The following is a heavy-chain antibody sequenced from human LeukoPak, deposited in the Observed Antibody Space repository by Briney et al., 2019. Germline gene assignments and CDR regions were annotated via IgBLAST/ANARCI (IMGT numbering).Heavy chain of an antibody. Sequence: ASVKVSCKASGYTFTSYGISWVRQAPGQGLEWMGWISAYNGNTNYAQKLQGRVTMTTDTSTSTAYMELRSLRSDDTAVYYCARAPDNWGFHHYYYGMDVWGQGTTVAVSS. CDR3: ARAPDNWGFHHYYYGMDV. D-gene: IGHD7-27*01. CDR2: ISAYNGNT. CDR1: GYTFTSYG. J-gene: IGHJ6*02. V-gene: IGHV1-18*01.